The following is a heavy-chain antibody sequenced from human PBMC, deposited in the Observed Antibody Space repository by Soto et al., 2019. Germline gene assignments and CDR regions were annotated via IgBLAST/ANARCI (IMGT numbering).Heavy chain of an antibody. Sequence: GVSVTLSCTETRETLKIKYSNCVPEEEGQGLEGMGVINPHGGSTAYAQKFKGRVTLNRDTSASTVYMEVSSLTSEDTAMYYCARAAGGNFGLLIEGTNWFAPWGQ. CDR1: RETLKIKY. CDR3: ARAAGGNFGLLIEGTNWFAP. D-gene: IGHD1-26*01. V-gene: IGHV1-46*02. CDR2: INPHGGST. J-gene: IGHJ5*02.